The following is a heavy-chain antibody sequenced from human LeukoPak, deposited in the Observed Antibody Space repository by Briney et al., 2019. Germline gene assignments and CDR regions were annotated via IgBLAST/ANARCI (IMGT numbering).Heavy chain of an antibody. J-gene: IGHJ4*02. Sequence: PGGSPRPARAASGSTFSTNWMHWARQAPGKGLVWVSRINTDGSTTDYADSVKGRFTISRDNAKNTLYLQMNSLSAEDTADYYGGGDLNWSQIDYWGENPVLSVSS. D-gene: IGHD1-20*01. V-gene: IGHV3-74*01. CDR3: GGDLNWSQIDY. CDR1: GSTFSTNW. CDR2: INTDGSTT.